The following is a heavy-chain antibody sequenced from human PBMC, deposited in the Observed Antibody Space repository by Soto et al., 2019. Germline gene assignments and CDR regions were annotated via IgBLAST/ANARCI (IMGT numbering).Heavy chain of an antibody. V-gene: IGHV3-33*01. Sequence: QVELVESGGGVVQPGRSLRLSCAASGFTFSSYGMHWVRQAPGKGLEWLAVVWYDGTNKNYADSVKGRFTISRDNSKNTLYLQMNSLRAEDTAVYYCVRGTSTSPDYWGQGTLVTVSS. J-gene: IGHJ4*02. CDR3: VRGTSTSPDY. CDR1: GFTFSSYG. D-gene: IGHD2-2*01. CDR2: VWYDGTNK.